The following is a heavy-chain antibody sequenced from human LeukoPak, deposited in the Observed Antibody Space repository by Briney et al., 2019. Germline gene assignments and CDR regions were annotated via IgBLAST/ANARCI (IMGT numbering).Heavy chain of an antibody. CDR3: ARDRPDGVAVAEDYYYYGMDV. CDR1: GFTFSSYW. V-gene: IGHV3-7*01. D-gene: IGHD6-19*01. CDR2: IKQDGSEK. Sequence: GGSLRLSCAASGFTFSSYWKSWVRQAPGKGLEWVANIKQDGSEKYYVDSVKGRFTISRDNAKNSLYLQMNSLRAEDTAVYYCARDRPDGVAVAEDYYYYGMDVWGQGTTVTVSS. J-gene: IGHJ6*02.